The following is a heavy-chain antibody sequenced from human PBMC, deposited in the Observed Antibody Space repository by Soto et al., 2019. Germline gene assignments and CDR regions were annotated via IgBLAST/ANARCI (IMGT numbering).Heavy chain of an antibody. J-gene: IGHJ3*02. CDR3: ARAGVVVAATGAFDI. V-gene: IGHV1-3*01. CDR2: INAGNGNT. Sequence: ASVKVSWKGSGYTFTSYAIHWVRQAPGQRLEWMGWINAGNGNTKYSQKFQGRVTITRDTSASTAYMELSSLRSEDTAVYYCARAGVVVAATGAFDIWGQGTMVTVSS. D-gene: IGHD2-15*01. CDR1: GYTFTSYA.